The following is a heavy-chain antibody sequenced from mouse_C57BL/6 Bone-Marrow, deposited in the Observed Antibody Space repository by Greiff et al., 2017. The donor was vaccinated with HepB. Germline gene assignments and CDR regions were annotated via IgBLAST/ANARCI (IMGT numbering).Heavy chain of an antibody. CDR3: ARFLYYGSFDY. D-gene: IGHD1-1*01. CDR1: GFTFTDYY. CDR2: IRNKANGYTT. V-gene: IGHV7-3*01. J-gene: IGHJ2*01. Sequence: EVQVVESGGGLVQPGGSLSLSCAASGFTFTDYYMSWVRQPPGKALEWLGFIRNKANGYTTEYSASVKGRFTISRDNSQSILYLQMNALRAEDSATYYCARFLYYGSFDYWGQGTTLTVSS.